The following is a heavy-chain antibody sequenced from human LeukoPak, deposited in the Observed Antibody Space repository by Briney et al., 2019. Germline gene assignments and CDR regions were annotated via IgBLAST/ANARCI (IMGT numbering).Heavy chain of an antibody. J-gene: IGHJ4*02. CDR3: AKGNGYDSSGYTDY. V-gene: IGHV3-9*01. CDR2: ISWNSGSI. D-gene: IGHD3-22*01. CDR1: GFTFDDYA. Sequence: PGGSLRLSCAASGFTFDDYAMHWVRHAPGKGLEWVSGISWNSGSIGYADSVKGRFTISRDNAKNSLYLQMNSLRAEDTALYYCAKGNGYDSSGYTDYWGQGTLVTVSS.